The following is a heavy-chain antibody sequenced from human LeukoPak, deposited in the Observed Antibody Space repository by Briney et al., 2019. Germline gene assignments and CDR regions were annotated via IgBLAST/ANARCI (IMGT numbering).Heavy chain of an antibody. CDR2: TYYRSKWYN. CDR1: GDSVSSNTAA. J-gene: IGHJ4*02. CDR3: ARTAIGGNYFDY. Sequence: SQTLSLTCAISGDSVSSNTAAWNWIRQSPSRGLEWLGRTYYRSKWYNDYAVSVKSRVTINPDTSKNQFSLQLNSVTPEDAAMYYCARTAIGGNYFDYWGQGTLVTVSS. V-gene: IGHV6-1*01. D-gene: IGHD1-26*01.